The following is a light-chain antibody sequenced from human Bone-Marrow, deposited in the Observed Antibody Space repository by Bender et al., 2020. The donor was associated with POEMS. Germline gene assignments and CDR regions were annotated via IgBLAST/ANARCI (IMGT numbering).Light chain of an antibody. CDR3: QSWDRSTGV. Sequence: SYELTQPPSVSVSPGQTASITCSGDKLGDKNVCWYQQKPGQSPVLVMYQDNKRPSGIPERFSGSNSGNTATLTISGTQAMDEADYYCQSWDRSTGVFGGGTKVTVL. CDR1: KLGDKN. CDR2: QDN. J-gene: IGLJ2*01. V-gene: IGLV3-1*01.